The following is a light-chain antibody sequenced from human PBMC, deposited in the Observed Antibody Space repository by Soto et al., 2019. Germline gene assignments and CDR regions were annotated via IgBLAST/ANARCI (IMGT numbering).Light chain of an antibody. CDR3: RQVPPPPPYS. J-gene: IGKJ2*01. V-gene: IGKV2-28*01. Sequence: EIVLTQSPLSLPVTPGESASISCRSSQSLLHSDGYHYLDWYLQKLWQSPQLLIYLGSLRAGGVPDRFSGSVAGTDFTLTISRVEADDFGVYYCRQVPPPPPYSFGQGTNLEI. CDR2: LGS. CDR1: QSLLHSDGYHY.